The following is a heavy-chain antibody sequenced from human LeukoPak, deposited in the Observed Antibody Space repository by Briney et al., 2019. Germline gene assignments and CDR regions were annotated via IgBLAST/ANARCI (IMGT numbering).Heavy chain of an antibody. D-gene: IGHD3-10*01. CDR3: ATGPRRCIGSDGFAI. CDR2: ICWNGSRI. V-gene: IGHV3-43*01. Sequence: GGSLRLSCAASGVSFDDYTMHWVRQAPGKGLEWVWIICWNGSRIHYADSVRGGFTISRDTSKNSRYLQMTIPRAEETGYYYFATGPRRCIGSDGFAILGQGTMVTLSS. CDR1: GVSFDDYT. J-gene: IGHJ3*02.